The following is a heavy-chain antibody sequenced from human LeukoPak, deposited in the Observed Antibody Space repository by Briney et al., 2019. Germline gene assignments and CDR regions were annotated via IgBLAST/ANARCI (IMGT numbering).Heavy chain of an antibody. Sequence: SETLSLTCTVSGGSISSYYWSWIRQPPGKGLEWMGYIYYSGSTNYNPSLKSRVTISVDTSKNQFSLKLSSVTAADTAVYYCAASFAGATGKYPFDYWGQGTLVTVSS. V-gene: IGHV4-59*01. CDR1: GGSISSYY. J-gene: IGHJ4*02. CDR3: AASFAGATGKYPFDY. D-gene: IGHD1-26*01. CDR2: IYYSGST.